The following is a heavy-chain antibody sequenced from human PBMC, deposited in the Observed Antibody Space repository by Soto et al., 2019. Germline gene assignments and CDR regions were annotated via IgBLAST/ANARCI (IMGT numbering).Heavy chain of an antibody. D-gene: IGHD2-15*01. V-gene: IGHV3-30*03. Sequence: QVEVMESGGGVVQPGRSLRLSCAASGFTFSNFGMHWVRQAPGKGLEWVAAISSDGSDKYYLDSVKGRFIISRDNSKNTLFLQMNSLRVEDTAVYYCVRGSDVARQELDYWGQGTLVTVSS. CDR3: VRGSDVARQELDY. J-gene: IGHJ4*02. CDR1: GFTFSNFG. CDR2: ISSDGSDK.